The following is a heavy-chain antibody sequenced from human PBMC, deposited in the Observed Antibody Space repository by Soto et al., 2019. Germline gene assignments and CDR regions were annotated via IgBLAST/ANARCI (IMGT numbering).Heavy chain of an antibody. CDR1: GYTFTGYS. Sequence: ASVKVSCKASGYTFTGYSMHWVRQAPGQGLEWMGWINPNSGDTNYAQKFQGRVTMTRDMSISTAYMELRRLTSDDTAVYYCARVRTYYDSSGSLDYWGQGTLVTVSS. V-gene: IGHV1-2*02. CDR2: INPNSGDT. CDR3: ARVRTYYDSSGSLDY. D-gene: IGHD3-22*01. J-gene: IGHJ4*02.